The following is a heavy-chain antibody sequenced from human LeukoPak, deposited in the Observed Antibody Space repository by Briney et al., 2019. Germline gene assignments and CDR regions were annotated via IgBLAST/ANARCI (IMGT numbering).Heavy chain of an antibody. CDR2: ISPYNGNT. CDR3: ARGQGGDYRYYYYYYMDV. Sequence: GASVKVSCKASGYTFTSYGITWVRQAPGQGLEWMGWISPYNGNTNYVQKLQGRVTMTTDISTSTAYMELRSLRSDDTAVYYCARGQGGDYRYYYYYYMDVWGKGTTVTVSS. CDR1: GYTFTSYG. J-gene: IGHJ6*03. V-gene: IGHV1-18*01. D-gene: IGHD4-17*01.